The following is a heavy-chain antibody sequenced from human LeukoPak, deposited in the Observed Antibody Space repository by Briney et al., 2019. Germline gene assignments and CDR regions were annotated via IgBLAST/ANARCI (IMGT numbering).Heavy chain of an antibody. J-gene: IGHJ4*02. V-gene: IGHV1-69*04. CDR1: GGTFSTYA. D-gene: IGHD6-13*01. CDR3: ARGLAAAAAVTIDY. Sequence: SVKVSCKVSGGTFSTYAISWVRQAPGQGLEWMGRIIPIVGIANYTQRFQGRVTITADESTSTAYMELSSLRSEDTAVYYCARGLAAAAAVTIDYWGQGTLVTVSS. CDR2: IIPIVGIA.